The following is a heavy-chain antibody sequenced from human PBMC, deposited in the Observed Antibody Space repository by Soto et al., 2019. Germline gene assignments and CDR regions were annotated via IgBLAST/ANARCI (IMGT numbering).Heavy chain of an antibody. J-gene: IGHJ4*03. D-gene: IGHD3-22*01. CDR1: GGSISNYY. CDR2: IYYSGST. CDR3: ARRNSGYGYFDY. V-gene: IGHV4-59*08. Sequence: SETLSLTCIVSGGSISNYYWSWIRQPPGKGLEWIGYIYYSGSTNYNPSLTSRVTISVDTSKNQFSLKLSSVTAADTAVYYCARRNSGYGYFDYWGQGTLVTVSS.